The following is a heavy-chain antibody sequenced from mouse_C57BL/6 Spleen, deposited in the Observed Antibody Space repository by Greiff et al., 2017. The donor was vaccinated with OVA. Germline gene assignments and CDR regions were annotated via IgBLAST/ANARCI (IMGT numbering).Heavy chain of an antibody. J-gene: IGHJ1*03. D-gene: IGHD1-1*02. CDR2: IDPSDSYT. CDR1: GYTFTSYW. CDR3: ARAGGGRYFDV. V-gene: IGHV1-69*01. Sequence: QVQLQQPGAELVMPGASVKLSCKASGYTFTSYWMHWVKQRPGQGLEWIGEIDPSDSYTNYNQKFKGKSTLTVDKSSSQAYMQLGSLTSEDSAVYYCARAGGGRYFDVWGTGTTVTVSS.